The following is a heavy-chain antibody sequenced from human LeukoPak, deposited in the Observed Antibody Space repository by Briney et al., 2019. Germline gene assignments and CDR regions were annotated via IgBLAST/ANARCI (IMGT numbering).Heavy chain of an antibody. Sequence: PGGSLRLSCAASGFTFSSYGMHWVRQAPGKGLEWVAVISYDGSHKYYADSVKGRFTLSRDNSKNTLYLQMNSLRAEDTAVYYCAKECYYDSSGHDYWGQGTLVTVSS. CDR2: ISYDGSHK. D-gene: IGHD3-22*01. CDR1: GFTFSSYG. J-gene: IGHJ4*02. CDR3: AKECYYDSSGHDY. V-gene: IGHV3-30*18.